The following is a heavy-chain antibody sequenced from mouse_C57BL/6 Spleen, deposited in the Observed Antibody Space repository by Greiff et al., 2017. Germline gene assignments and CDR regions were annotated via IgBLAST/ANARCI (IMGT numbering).Heavy chain of an antibody. CDR2: IYPGDGDT. V-gene: IGHV1-82*01. J-gene: IGHJ3*01. CDR3: ANYGSSYWFAY. D-gene: IGHD1-1*01. CDR1: GYAFSSSW. Sequence: QVQLQQSGPELVKPGASVKISCKASGYAFSSSWMNWVKQRPGKGLEWIGRIYPGDGDTNYNGKFKGKATLTADKSSSTDYMQLSSLTSEDSAVYFCANYGSSYWFAYWGQGTLVTVSA.